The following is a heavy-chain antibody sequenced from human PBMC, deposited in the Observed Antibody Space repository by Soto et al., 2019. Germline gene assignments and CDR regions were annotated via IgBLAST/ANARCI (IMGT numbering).Heavy chain of an antibody. CDR2: ISGSGDT. CDR1: GLTFSSYG. Sequence: EVQLLESGGGLVQPGGSLRLSCAASGLTFSSYGMTWVRQAPGKGLEWVSAISGSGDTYNVDSLKGRFTISRDNSKSTLFLQMNSLRAEDTAVYYCATYGGDSGGFEYSKYWGQGTLVTVSS. V-gene: IGHV3-23*01. CDR3: ATYGGDSGGFEYSKY. D-gene: IGHD2-21*02. J-gene: IGHJ1*01.